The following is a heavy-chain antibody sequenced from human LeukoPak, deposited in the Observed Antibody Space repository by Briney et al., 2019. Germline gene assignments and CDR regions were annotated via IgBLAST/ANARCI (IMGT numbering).Heavy chain of an antibody. J-gene: IGHJ4*02. Sequence: PGGSLRLSCAASGFTFSSYGMHWVRQAPGKGLEWVAVIWYDGSNKYYADSVKGRFTISRDNAKNSLYLQMNSLRAEDTAVYYCARERVVTETFDYWGQGTLVTVSS. D-gene: IGHD2-21*02. CDR1: GFTFSSYG. CDR3: ARERVVTETFDY. V-gene: IGHV3-33*01. CDR2: IWYDGSNK.